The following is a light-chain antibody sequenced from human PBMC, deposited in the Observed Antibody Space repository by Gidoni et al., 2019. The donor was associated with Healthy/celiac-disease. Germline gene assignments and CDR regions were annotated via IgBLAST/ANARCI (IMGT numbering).Light chain of an antibody. CDR3: QQRSNRPRFT. CDR1: QSFSSY. V-gene: IGKV3-11*01. J-gene: IGKJ3*01. CDR2: DAS. Sequence: EIVLTQSPATLSVSPGERATLSCRASQSFSSYLAWYQQKPGQAPRLLIYDASNMATGIPSRFSGSGSGTDFTLTISSLEPEDFAVYYCQQRSNRPRFTFGPGTKVDIK.